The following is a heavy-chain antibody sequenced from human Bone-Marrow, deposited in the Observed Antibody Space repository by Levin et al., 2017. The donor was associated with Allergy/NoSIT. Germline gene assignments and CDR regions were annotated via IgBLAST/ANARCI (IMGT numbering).Heavy chain of an antibody. CDR1: GFDFSSYW. Sequence: SGGSLRLSCAASGFDFSSYWMSWVRQAPGKGLEWVANIEQDGSERYYVDSVKGRFTISRDNAKKSLFLQMNSLRAEDTAVYYCARDLVTLIVPTPFDIWGQGTMVTVSS. D-gene: IGHD3-22*01. V-gene: IGHV3-7*01. CDR2: IEQDGSER. CDR3: ARDLVTLIVPTPFDI. J-gene: IGHJ3*02.